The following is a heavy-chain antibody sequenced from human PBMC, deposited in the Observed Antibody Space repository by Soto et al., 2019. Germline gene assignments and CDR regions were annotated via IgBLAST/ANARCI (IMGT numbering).Heavy chain of an antibody. D-gene: IGHD3-3*01. V-gene: IGHV5-51*01. CDR1: GYSFTSYW. CDR2: IYPGDSDT. CDR3: ARHGPYDFWSGYPHYYYYGMDV. J-gene: IGHJ6*02. Sequence: GESLKISCKGSGYSFTSYWIGWVRQMPGKGLEWMGIIYPGDSDTRYSPSFQGQVTISADKSISTAYLQWSSLKASDTAMYYCARHGPYDFWSGYPHYYYYGMDVWGQGTTVTVSS.